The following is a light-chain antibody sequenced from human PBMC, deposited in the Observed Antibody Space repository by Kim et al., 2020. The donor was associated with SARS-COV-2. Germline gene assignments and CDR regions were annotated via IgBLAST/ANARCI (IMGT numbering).Light chain of an antibody. V-gene: IGLV1-40*01. Sequence: GEWVHVYCSGRRSNIGPGYAVPWYQQLPGTAPQLVIYGNSNRPSGVPDRFSGSKSGTSASLAITGLQAEDEADYYCQSYDSSLSVVFGGGTQLTVL. J-gene: IGLJ2*01. CDR1: RSNIGPGYA. CDR3: QSYDSSLSVV. CDR2: GNS.